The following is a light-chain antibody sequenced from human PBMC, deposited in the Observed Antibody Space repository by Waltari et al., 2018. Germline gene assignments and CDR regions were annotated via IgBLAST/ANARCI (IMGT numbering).Light chain of an antibody. CDR1: SSGVGSYNL. CDR3: SSYTGTATPRV. J-gene: IGLJ3*02. CDR2: EGG. Sequence: QSALTQPASVSGSPGQSITISCTEASSGVGSYNLVSWYQQHPGKAPKGILYEGGKRPSGVSNRFSGSKSGNTASLTISGLQADDEADYFCSSYTGTATPRVFGGGTRLTVL. V-gene: IGLV2-23*01.